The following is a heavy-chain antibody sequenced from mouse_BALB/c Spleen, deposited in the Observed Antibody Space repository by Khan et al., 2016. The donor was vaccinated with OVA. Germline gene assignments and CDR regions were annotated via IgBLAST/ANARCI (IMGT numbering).Heavy chain of an antibody. CDR1: GFTFSDYY. Sequence: EVELVESGGGLVKPGGSLKLSCAASGFTFSDYYMYWVRQTPEKRLEWVATISDGGSYTHYPDSVKGRFTISRDNVKNNLYLQMSSLKSEDTAMYDCTRAGYGGFAYWGQGTLVTVSA. V-gene: IGHV5-4*02. CDR3: TRAGYGGFAY. J-gene: IGHJ3*01. D-gene: IGHD1-1*02. CDR2: ISDGGSYT.